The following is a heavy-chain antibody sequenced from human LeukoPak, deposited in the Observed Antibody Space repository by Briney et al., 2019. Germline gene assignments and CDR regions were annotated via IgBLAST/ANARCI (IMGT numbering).Heavy chain of an antibody. Sequence: GGSLRLSCAASGFTFKFYSMNWVRQAPGKGLEWVSYISTNTTTIYYADSVKGRFTISRDNAKNSLYLQMNSLRAEDTAVYYCAKDADFNYDSSGYYRDSSFDYWGQGTLVTVSS. CDR2: ISTNTTTI. J-gene: IGHJ4*02. D-gene: IGHD3-22*01. CDR3: AKDADFNYDSSGYYRDSSFDY. CDR1: GFTFKFYS. V-gene: IGHV3-48*01.